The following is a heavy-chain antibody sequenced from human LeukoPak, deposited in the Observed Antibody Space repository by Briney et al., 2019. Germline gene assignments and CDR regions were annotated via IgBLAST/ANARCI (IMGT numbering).Heavy chain of an antibody. D-gene: IGHD3-22*01. CDR3: ARRRYYYDSSGYWRF. CDR2: INHSGST. Sequence: PSETLSLTCAVYGGSFSGYYWSWIRQPPGKGLEWIGEINHSGSTNYNPSLKSRVTISVDTSKNQFSLKLSSVTAADTAVYYCARRRYYYDSSGYWRFWGQGTLVTVSS. CDR1: GGSFSGYY. V-gene: IGHV4-34*01. J-gene: IGHJ4*02.